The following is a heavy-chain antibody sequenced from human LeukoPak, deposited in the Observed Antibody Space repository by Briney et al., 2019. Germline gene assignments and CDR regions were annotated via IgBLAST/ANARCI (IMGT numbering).Heavy chain of an antibody. D-gene: IGHD4-11*01. Sequence: LTGGSLRLSCAASGFTFSSYGMHWVRQAPGKGLEWVAFIRYDGSNKYYADSVKGRFTISRDNSKNTLYLQMNSLSAEGTAVYYCARAQKYSYDAFDIWGQGTMVTVSS. V-gene: IGHV3-30*02. CDR2: IRYDGSNK. CDR3: ARAQKYSYDAFDI. CDR1: GFTFSSYG. J-gene: IGHJ3*02.